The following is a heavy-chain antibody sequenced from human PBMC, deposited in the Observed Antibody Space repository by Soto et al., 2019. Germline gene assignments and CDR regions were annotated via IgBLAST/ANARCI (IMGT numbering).Heavy chain of an antibody. CDR1: GEAVGSGQSY. CDR3: ARVRADSAGSSLGRRMDV. D-gene: IGHD3-10*01. V-gene: IGHV4-61*01. Sequence: QVQLQESGPGLVQPSETLSLLCFVSGEAVGSGQSYWNWIRQAPGKGLELIGHTSVTGAMNYSASLKSRDTMSVDTAKSQISLTLTSVNAADPATYFWARVRADSAGSSLGRRMDVWGQGTTVTVAS. J-gene: IGHJ6*02. CDR2: TSVTGAM.